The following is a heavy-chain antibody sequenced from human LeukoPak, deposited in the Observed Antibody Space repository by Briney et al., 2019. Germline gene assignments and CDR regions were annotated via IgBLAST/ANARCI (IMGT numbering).Heavy chain of an antibody. CDR1: GFTFSDYS. CDR3: ASRVAALDY. Sequence: QTRGSLRLSCAASGFTFSDYSMNWVRQAPGKGLEWVSYISSTSSTIFYAGSEKGRFTISRDNAKNSLYLQMDSLRAEDTAVYYCASRVAALDYWGQGTLVTVSS. CDR2: ISSTSSTI. V-gene: IGHV3-48*01. D-gene: IGHD1-26*01. J-gene: IGHJ4*02.